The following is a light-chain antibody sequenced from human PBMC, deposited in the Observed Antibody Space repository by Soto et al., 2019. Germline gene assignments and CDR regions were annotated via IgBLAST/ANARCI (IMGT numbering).Light chain of an antibody. CDR2: DAS. Sequence: DIQMTQSPSSLSASVGDRVTITCQASQDIRNYLNWYQQKPGKAPKLLIYDASNLETGVPSRFSGSGSGTDFTLPISSLQPEDIATYYCQQYDNLPFTFGPGTKVDIK. CDR3: QQYDNLPFT. V-gene: IGKV1-33*01. J-gene: IGKJ3*01. CDR1: QDIRNY.